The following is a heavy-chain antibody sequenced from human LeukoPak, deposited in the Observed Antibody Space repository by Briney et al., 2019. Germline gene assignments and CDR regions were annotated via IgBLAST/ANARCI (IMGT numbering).Heavy chain of an antibody. CDR2: IKSDGSST. Sequence: GGSLRLSCAASGFTFSNYWMHWVRQAPGKGLVWVSRIKSDGSSTIYADSVKGRFTISRDNAKNTLYLQMNSLRAEDTAVYYCTRTYYYDSIDYFDYWGQGALVTVSS. CDR1: GFTFSNYW. D-gene: IGHD3-22*01. CDR3: TRTYYYDSIDYFDY. V-gene: IGHV3-74*01. J-gene: IGHJ4*02.